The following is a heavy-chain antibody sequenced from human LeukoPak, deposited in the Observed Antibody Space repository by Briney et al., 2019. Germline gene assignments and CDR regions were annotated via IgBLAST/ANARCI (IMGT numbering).Heavy chain of an antibody. J-gene: IGHJ5*02. D-gene: IGHD1-7*01. V-gene: IGHV4-4*07. CDR3: ARGLMGTTGEQNWFDP. CDR1: GVSISTYY. CDR2: IYASGSA. Sequence: SETLSLTCTVSGVSISTYYWSWIRQPAGKGLEWIGRIYASGSANYNPSLKSRVTISLDRSKNQFSLNLTSMTAADTAVYYCARGLMGTTGEQNWFDPWGQGTLVTVSS.